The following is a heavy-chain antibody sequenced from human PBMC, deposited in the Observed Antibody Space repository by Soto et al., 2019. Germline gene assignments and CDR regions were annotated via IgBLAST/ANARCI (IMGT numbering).Heavy chain of an antibody. CDR2: VNPILAMA. J-gene: IGHJ4*02. CDR3: ATSYGSGSRPFDY. D-gene: IGHD3-10*01. CDR1: GDTFSFYT. Sequence: QVQLVQSGSEVKKPGSSVKVSCKASGDTFSFYTLNWVRQAPGQGFDWVVRVNPILAMASSAHKFQGRVSMFADKSTGTAYMELRSLRSYDTAVYYSATSYGSGSRPFDYWGQGTLVTVSS. V-gene: IGHV1-69*02.